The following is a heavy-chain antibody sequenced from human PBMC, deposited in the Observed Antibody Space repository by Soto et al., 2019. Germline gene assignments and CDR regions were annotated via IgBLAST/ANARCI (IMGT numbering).Heavy chain of an antibody. J-gene: IGHJ3*01. CDR2: INYKIDYT. D-gene: IGHD1-1*01. CDR3: XXXXXXGPTPGPFDA. CDR1: GYTFINYG. Sequence: QVHLVQSGAEVKKPGASVRVSCKASGYTFINYGINWARQAPGQGLEWLGWINYKIDYTKYAQKLQDRVTLTADTSTSTAXXXXXXXXXXXXXXXXXXXXXXXGPTPGPFDAWGQGTMVTVSS. V-gene: IGHV1-18*01.